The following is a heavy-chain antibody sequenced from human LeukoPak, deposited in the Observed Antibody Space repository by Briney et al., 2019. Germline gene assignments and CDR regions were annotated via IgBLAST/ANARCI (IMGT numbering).Heavy chain of an antibody. Sequence: NPSETLSLTCTVSGGSIRSTTYFWGWIRQPPGKGLEWIGTIYYSGTTYYDPSLEGRATISVDTSKNQFSLKLSSVTAADTAVYYCARRGYFDSSGYLFWGQGTLVTVSS. J-gene: IGHJ4*02. V-gene: IGHV4-39*01. D-gene: IGHD3-22*01. CDR1: GGSIRSTTYF. CDR2: IYYSGTT. CDR3: ARRGYFDSSGYLF.